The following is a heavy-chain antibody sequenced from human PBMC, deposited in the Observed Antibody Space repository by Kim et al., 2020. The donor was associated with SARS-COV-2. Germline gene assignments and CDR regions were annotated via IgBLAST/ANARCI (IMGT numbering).Heavy chain of an antibody. CDR3: ARCGAFSGYSSSWYRGRYYYYYGMDV. Sequence: SETLSLTCAVYGGSFSGYYWSWIRQPPGKGLEWIGEINHSGSTNYNPSLKSRVTISVDTSKNQFSLKLSSVTAADTAVYYCARCGAFSGYSSSWYRGRYYYYYGMDVWGQGTTVTVSS. D-gene: IGHD6-13*01. CDR2: INHSGST. V-gene: IGHV4-34*01. J-gene: IGHJ6*02. CDR1: GGSFSGYY.